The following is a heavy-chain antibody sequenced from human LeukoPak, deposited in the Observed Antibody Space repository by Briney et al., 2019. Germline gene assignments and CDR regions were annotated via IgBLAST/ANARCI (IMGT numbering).Heavy chain of an antibody. CDR1: GYSFTSYW. D-gene: IGHD3-3*01. CDR2: IYPGESDS. Sequence: KLGESLKISCKGSGYSFTSYWIGWVRQMPGKGLEWMAIIYPGESDSRYSQSFQGQVAISADKCVSTAYLQWSSLKASDTAMYYCARRDSDFWSGYPTDYWGQGTLVTVSS. V-gene: IGHV5-51*01. J-gene: IGHJ4*02. CDR3: ARRDSDFWSGYPTDY.